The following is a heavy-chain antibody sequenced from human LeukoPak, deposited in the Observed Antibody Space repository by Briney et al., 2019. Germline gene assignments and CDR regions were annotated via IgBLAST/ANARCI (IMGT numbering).Heavy chain of an antibody. Sequence: GGSLSLSCAACGFTLSSYSMKWVRQAPGKGLEGVSYFSSSRSTIFYADSVKGRFTIYRDNAKNSLYLQMNSLRAEATAVYYCARGEIPGWACSSTSCGPFDYWGQGTLVTVSS. V-gene: IGHV3-48*04. CDR3: ARGEIPGWACSSTSCGPFDY. D-gene: IGHD2-2*01. CDR2: FSSSRSTI. J-gene: IGHJ4*02. CDR1: GFTLSSYS.